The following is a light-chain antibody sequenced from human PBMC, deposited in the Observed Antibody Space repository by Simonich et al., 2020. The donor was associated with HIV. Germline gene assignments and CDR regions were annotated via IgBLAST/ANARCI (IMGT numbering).Light chain of an antibody. Sequence: DIVMTQSPDSLAVSLGERATINCKSSQSILYSSNNKNYLAWYQQKPGKPPKLLIYWASTRESGVPARFSGSGSGTDFTLTISSLQAEDVAVYFCQQYYSTPTFGQGTKVEIK. CDR2: WAS. CDR1: QSILYSSNNKNY. V-gene: IGKV4-1*01. CDR3: QQYYSTPT. J-gene: IGKJ1*01.